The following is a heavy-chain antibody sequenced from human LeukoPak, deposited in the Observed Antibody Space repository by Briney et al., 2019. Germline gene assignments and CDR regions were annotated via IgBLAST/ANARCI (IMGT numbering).Heavy chain of an antibody. J-gene: IGHJ4*02. CDR1: GGSISSYY. D-gene: IGHD1-14*01. V-gene: IGHV4-59*12. Sequence: PSETLSLTCTVSGGSISSYYWSWIRQPPGKGLEWIGYIYYSGSTNYNPSLKSRVTISVDTSKNQFSLKLSSVTAADTAVYYCARAPGRAGTFYYFDYWGQGTLVTVSS. CDR3: ARAPGRAGTFYYFDY. CDR2: IYYSGST.